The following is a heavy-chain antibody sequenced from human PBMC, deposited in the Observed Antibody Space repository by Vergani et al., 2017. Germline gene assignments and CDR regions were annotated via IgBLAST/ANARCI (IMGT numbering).Heavy chain of an antibody. Sequence: EVQLVQSGAEVKKPGESLRISCKGSGYSFTSYWISWVRQMPGKGLEWMGRIDPSDSYTNYSPSFQGHVTISADKSISTAYLQWSSLKASDTSMYYCAITYSSSWSLHWFDPWGQGTLVTVSS. CDR1: GYSFTSYW. J-gene: IGHJ5*02. V-gene: IGHV5-10-1*03. CDR3: AITYSSSWSLHWFDP. D-gene: IGHD6-13*01. CDR2: IDPSDSYT.